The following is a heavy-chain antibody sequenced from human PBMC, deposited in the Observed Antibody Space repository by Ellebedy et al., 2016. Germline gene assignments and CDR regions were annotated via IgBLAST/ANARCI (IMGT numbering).Heavy chain of an antibody. CDR2: IHTSGSA. CDR1: GGSLSTYF. J-gene: IGHJ3*02. D-gene: IGHD1-26*01. Sequence: SETLSLXXNVSGGSLSTYFCSWIRQPAGKGLEWIGRIHTSGSANYNRSLKSRVTMSVDTSKNQLFLKLRFVTAADTAVYYCARQRRGSDRAFDIWGQGTLVTVS. V-gene: IGHV4-4*07. CDR3: ARQRRGSDRAFDI.